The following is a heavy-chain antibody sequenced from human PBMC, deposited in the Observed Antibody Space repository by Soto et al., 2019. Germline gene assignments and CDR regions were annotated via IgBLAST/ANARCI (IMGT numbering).Heavy chain of an antibody. Sequence: ASVKVSCKASGYTFTSYGISWVRQAPGQGLEWMGWISAYNGNTNYAQKLQGRVTMTTDTSTSTAYMELRSLRSDDTAVYYCARDVKDDFWSGYHFDYWGQGTLVTVS. J-gene: IGHJ4*02. CDR1: GYTFTSYG. CDR2: ISAYNGNT. CDR3: ARDVKDDFWSGYHFDY. D-gene: IGHD3-3*01. V-gene: IGHV1-18*01.